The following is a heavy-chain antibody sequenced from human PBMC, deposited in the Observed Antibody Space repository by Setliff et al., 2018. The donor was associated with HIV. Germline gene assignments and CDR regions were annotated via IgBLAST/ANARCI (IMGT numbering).Heavy chain of an antibody. CDR1: GDSIGYYY. Sequence: SETLSLTCTVSGDSIGYYYWSWIRQPAGRGLEWMGRIHTSGSTNYNPSLTSRVTLSVDTYKNQFSLKLSSVTAADTAVYYCARQEGYCSSTSCYAGSFMGYYYMDVWGKGTTVTVSS. V-gene: IGHV4-4*07. CDR2: IHTSGST. CDR3: ARQEGYCSSTSCYAGSFMGYYYMDV. J-gene: IGHJ6*03. D-gene: IGHD2-2*01.